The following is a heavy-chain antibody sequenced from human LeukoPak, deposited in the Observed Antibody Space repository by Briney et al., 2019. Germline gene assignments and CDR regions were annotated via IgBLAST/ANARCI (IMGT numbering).Heavy chain of an antibody. CDR1: GFTFSSYS. V-gene: IGHV3-21*01. CDR3: ARGLGTVTTFVDY. J-gene: IGHJ4*02. CDR2: ISSSSSYI. Sequence: PGGSLRLSCAASGFTFSSYSMNWVRQAPGKGLEWVSSISSSSSYIYYADSVKGRFTISRDNAKNSLYLQMNSLRAEDTAVYYCARGLGTVTTFVDYWGQGTLVTVSS. D-gene: IGHD4-17*01.